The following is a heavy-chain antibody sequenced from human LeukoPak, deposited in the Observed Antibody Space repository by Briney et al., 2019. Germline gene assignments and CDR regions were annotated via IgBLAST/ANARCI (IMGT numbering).Heavy chain of an antibody. D-gene: IGHD5-12*01. CDR2: ISYDGSNK. V-gene: IGHV3-30*04. CDR3: ARDGAGYSGYYYYYGMDV. CDR1: GFTFSSYA. J-gene: IGHJ6*02. Sequence: PGGSLGLSCAASGFTFSSYAMHWVRQAPGKGLEWVAVISYDGSNKYYADSVKGRFTISRDNSKNTLYLQMNSLRAEDTAVYYCARDGAGYSGYYYYYGMDVWGQGTTVTVSS.